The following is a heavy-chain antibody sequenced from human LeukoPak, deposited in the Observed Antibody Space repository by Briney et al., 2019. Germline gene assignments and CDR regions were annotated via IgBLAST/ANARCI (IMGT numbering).Heavy chain of an antibody. CDR3: ARIAVTSTGEFDS. CDR2: ISSSGSYI. CDR1: GFTLSRYS. D-gene: IGHD6-19*01. V-gene: IGHV3-21*01. J-gene: IGHJ4*02. Sequence: GGSLRLSCGASGFTLSRYSMNWVRQAPGTGLGWVSSISSSGSYIYYADSVKGRFTISRDNAKNSLYLQMNSLRVEDTAVYYCARIAVTSTGEFDSWGQGTLVTVSS.